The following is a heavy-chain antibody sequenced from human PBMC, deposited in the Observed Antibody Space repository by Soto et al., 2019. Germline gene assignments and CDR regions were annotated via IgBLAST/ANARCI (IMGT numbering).Heavy chain of an antibody. CDR3: AKESDYSAYASIDY. D-gene: IGHD5-12*01. J-gene: IGHJ4*02. CDR2: IWYDGSNK. V-gene: IGHV3-33*06. Sequence: QVQLVESGGGVVQPGRSLRLSCAASRFTFSSYGMHWVRQAPGKGLEWVAAIWYDGSNKYYADSVKGRFTISRDNSKNARYLQMNSLRAGDTAVYYCAKESDYSAYASIDYWGQGTLVTVSS. CDR1: RFTFSSYG.